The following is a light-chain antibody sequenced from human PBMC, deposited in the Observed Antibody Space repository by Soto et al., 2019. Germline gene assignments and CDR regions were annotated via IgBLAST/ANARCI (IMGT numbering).Light chain of an antibody. CDR3: SSYTSSDSVV. CDR1: SSDVGGYNY. CDR2: DVS. V-gene: IGLV2-14*03. J-gene: IGLJ2*01. Sequence: QSALTQPASVSGSPGQSITISCTGTSSDVGGYNYDSWYQQHPGKAPKLLIYDVSNRPSGVSNRFSGSKSGNTASLSISGLQPEDEADYYCSSYTSSDSVVFGGGTKVTVL.